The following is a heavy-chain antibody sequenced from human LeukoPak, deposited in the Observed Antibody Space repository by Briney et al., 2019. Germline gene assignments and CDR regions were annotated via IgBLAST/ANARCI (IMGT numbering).Heavy chain of an antibody. V-gene: IGHV4-59*01. D-gene: IGHD5-12*01. CDR2: VCHSGSI. Sequence: PSETLSLTCTVSGGSISSYSWNWIRQSPGKGLEWIGRVCHSGSINYNPSLKSRVTISVDTSKNQFSLNLSSVTAADTAVYYCVSSYGGYVLDYWGQGTLAIVSS. J-gene: IGHJ4*02. CDR1: GGSISSYS. CDR3: VSSYGGYVLDY.